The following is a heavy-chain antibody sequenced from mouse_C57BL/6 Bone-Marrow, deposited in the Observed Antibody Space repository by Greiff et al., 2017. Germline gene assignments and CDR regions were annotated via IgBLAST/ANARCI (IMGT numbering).Heavy chain of an antibody. CDR3: ARDEDDSWFAY. D-gene: IGHD2-4*01. CDR1: GFTSSDFY. J-gene: IGHJ3*01. CDR2: SRNKANDYTT. V-gene: IGHV7-1*01. Sequence: DVKLVESGGGLVQSGRSLRLSCATSGFTSSDFYMEWVRQAPGKGLEWIAASRNKANDYTTEYSASVKGRFIVSRDTSQSILYLQMNGLRAEDTVIYYCARDEDDSWFAYWGQGTLVTVSA.